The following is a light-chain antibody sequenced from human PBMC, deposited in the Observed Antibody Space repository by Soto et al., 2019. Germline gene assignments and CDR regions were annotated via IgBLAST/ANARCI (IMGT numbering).Light chain of an antibody. J-gene: IGLJ2*01. V-gene: IGLV1-51*01. Sequence: QAVLTQPPSVSAAPGQKVTISCSGGSSNIGNYVSWYQQLPGAAPKLLIYDNIKRPSGIPDRFSGSKSGTSATLGITGLQTGDEADYFCGAWDSSLSAVVFGGGTKLTVL. CDR2: DNI. CDR3: GAWDSSLSAVV. CDR1: SSNIGNY.